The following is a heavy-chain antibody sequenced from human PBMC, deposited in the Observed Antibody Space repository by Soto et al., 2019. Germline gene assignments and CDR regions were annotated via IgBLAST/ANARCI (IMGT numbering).Heavy chain of an antibody. CDR3: ARVGMDTIMYYYYGMDV. Sequence: PGGSLRLSCAASGFTFSSYSMNWVRQAPGKGLEWVSSISSSSSYIYYADSVKGRFTISRDNAKNSLYLQMNSLRAEDTAVYYCARVGMDTIMYYYYGMDVWGQGTTVTVSS. D-gene: IGHD5-18*01. CDR2: ISSSSSYI. V-gene: IGHV3-21*01. CDR1: GFTFSSYS. J-gene: IGHJ6*02.